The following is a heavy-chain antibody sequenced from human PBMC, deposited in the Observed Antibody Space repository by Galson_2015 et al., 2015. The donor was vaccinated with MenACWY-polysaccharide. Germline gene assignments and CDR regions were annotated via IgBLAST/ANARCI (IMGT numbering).Heavy chain of an antibody. CDR1: GFTFSSYG. D-gene: IGHD6-25*01. CDR3: AKEERGVAAAAGGADWFDS. J-gene: IGHJ5*01. V-gene: IGHV3-30*02. Sequence: SLRLSCAASGFTFSSYGMHWVRQAPGKGLEWVAFIRYDGSNKYYADSVKGRFTISRDNSKNTLYLQMNSLRAEDTAVYYCAKEERGVAAAAGGADWFDSWGQGTLVTVSS. CDR2: IRYDGSNK.